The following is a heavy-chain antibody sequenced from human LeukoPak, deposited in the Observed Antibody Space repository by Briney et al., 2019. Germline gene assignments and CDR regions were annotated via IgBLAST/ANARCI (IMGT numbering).Heavy chain of an antibody. CDR1: GGSISSSSYY. V-gene: IGHV4-39*01. J-gene: IGHJ5*02. CDR2: IYYSGST. Sequence: SETLSLTCTVSGGSISSSSYYWGWIRQPPGKGLEWIGSIYYSGSTYNNPSLKSRVTISVDTSKNQFSLKLSSVTAADTAVYYCAGRVLGGDRGRFDPWGQGTLVTVSS. D-gene: IGHD3-3*02. CDR3: AGRVLGGDRGRFDP.